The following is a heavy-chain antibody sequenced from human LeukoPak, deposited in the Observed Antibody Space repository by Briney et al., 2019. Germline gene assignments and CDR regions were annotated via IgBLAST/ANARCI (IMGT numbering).Heavy chain of an antibody. Sequence: ASVKVSCKASGYTFTDYYMHWVRQAPGQGLEWMGIINPNRGSTSYAQKFQGRVTMTRDTSTSTVYMELSSLRSDDTVVYYCARDPRLSSGYSTGILWYFDLWGRGTLVTVSS. J-gene: IGHJ2*01. CDR1: GYTFTDYY. CDR3: ARDPRLSSGYSTGILWYFDL. CDR2: INPNRGST. V-gene: IGHV1-46*01. D-gene: IGHD3-22*01.